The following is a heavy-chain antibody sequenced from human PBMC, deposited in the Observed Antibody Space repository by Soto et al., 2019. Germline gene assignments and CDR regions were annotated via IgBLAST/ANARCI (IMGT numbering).Heavy chain of an antibody. CDR1: GDSVSSNSAA. CDR3: ARDLMVRGFPPPQQYGMDV. CDR2: TYYRSKWYN. Sequence: SQTLSLTCAISGDSVSSNSAAWNWIRQSPSRGLEWLGRTYYRSKWYNDYAVSVKSRITINPDTSKNQFSLQLNSVTPEDTAVYYCARDLMVRGFPPPQQYGMDVWGQGTTVTVSS. V-gene: IGHV6-1*01. D-gene: IGHD3-10*01. J-gene: IGHJ6*02.